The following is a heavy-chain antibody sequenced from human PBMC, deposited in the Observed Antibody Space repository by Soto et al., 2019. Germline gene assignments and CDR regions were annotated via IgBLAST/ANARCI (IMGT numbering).Heavy chain of an antibody. CDR2: ISYDGSNK. CDR1: GFTFSSYA. Sequence: QVQLVESGGGVVQPGRSLRLSCAASGFTFSSYAMHWVRQAPGKGLEWVAVISYDGSNKYYADSVKGRCTISRDNSKNPLYLQLKSLRDEDTAVYYCARDSVGYCSSTSCRHFDYWGQGTLGHVSS. CDR3: ARDSVGYCSSTSCRHFDY. J-gene: IGHJ4*02. D-gene: IGHD2-2*01. V-gene: IGHV3-30-3*01.